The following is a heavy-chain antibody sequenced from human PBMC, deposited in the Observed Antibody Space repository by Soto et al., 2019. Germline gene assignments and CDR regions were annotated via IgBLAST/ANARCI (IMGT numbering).Heavy chain of an antibody. Sequence: QVQLVQSGAEVKKPGASVKVSCKASGYTFTSYAMHWVRQAPGQRLEWMGWINAGNGNTKYSQKFQGRVTITRDTSASTAYMELSSLRSEDTAVYYCARGWSSSSWYGYYFDYWGQGTLVTVSS. J-gene: IGHJ4*02. CDR1: GYTFTSYA. CDR2: INAGNGNT. D-gene: IGHD6-13*01. CDR3: ARGWSSSSWYGYYFDY. V-gene: IGHV1-3*01.